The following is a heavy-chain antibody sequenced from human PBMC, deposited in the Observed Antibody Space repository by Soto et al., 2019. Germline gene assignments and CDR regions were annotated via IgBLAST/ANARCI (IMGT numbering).Heavy chain of an antibody. CDR3: AKDRGSSSWYPGY. Sequence: EVQLLESGGGLVQPGGSLRLSCAASGFTFSSYAMSWVRQAPGKGLEWVSAISGSGGSTYYADSVKGRFTISRDNSKNTLYLQMNSLRAEDTAVYYWAKDRGSSSWYPGYWGQGTLVTVSS. CDR1: GFTFSSYA. J-gene: IGHJ4*02. V-gene: IGHV3-23*01. D-gene: IGHD6-13*01. CDR2: ISGSGGST.